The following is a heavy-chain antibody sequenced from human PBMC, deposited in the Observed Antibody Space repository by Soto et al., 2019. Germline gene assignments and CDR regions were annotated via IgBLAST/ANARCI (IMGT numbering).Heavy chain of an antibody. Sequence: QVQLVQSGAEVKKPGSSVKVSCKASGGTFSSYAISWVRQAPGQGLEWMGGIIPIFGTANYAQKCQGRVTIAADESTSTAYMELSSLRSEDTAVYYCARGETAMGGWGYFDYWGQGTLVTVSS. J-gene: IGHJ4*02. CDR2: IIPIFGTA. D-gene: IGHD5-18*01. CDR1: GGTFSSYA. CDR3: ARGETAMGGWGYFDY. V-gene: IGHV1-69*01.